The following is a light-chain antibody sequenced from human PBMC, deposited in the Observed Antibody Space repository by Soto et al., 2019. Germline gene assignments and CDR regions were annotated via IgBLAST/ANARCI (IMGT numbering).Light chain of an antibody. V-gene: IGKV3-11*01. Sequence: EIVMTQSPSTLSVSPGERATLSCRASQTVGTYLAWYQQRPGQAPRLLIYGASSRATGIPARFSGSGSGTDFTLTISSLEPEDFAVYYCQQRSNWPITFGQGTRLEIK. CDR2: GAS. CDR3: QQRSNWPIT. J-gene: IGKJ5*01. CDR1: QTVGTY.